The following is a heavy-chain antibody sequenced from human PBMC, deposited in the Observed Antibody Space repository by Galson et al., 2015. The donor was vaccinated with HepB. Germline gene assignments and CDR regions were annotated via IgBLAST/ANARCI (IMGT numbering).Heavy chain of an antibody. CDR3: ARSPYRVTRFDY. Sequence: SVKVSCKASGYTFTSYAMHWVRQAPGQRLEWMGWINAGNGNTKYSQKFQGRVTITRDTSASTAYMELSSLRSEDTAVYYCARSPYRVTRFDYWGQGTLVTVSS. D-gene: IGHD2-21*02. CDR2: INAGNGNT. CDR1: GYTFTSYA. J-gene: IGHJ4*02. V-gene: IGHV1-3*01.